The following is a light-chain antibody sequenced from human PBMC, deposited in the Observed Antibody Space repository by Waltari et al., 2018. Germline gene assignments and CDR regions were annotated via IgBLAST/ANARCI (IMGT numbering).Light chain of an antibody. V-gene: IGKV3-20*01. CDR3: QQYDISPLT. J-gene: IGKJ4*01. Sequence: EIVLTQSPGTLSLSPGERATLSCRASQTVRTTYFAWYQQKPGQAPTLLSYGASSRATGIPDRFSGSGSGTDFSLTISSLEPEDFAVYYCQQYDISPLTFGGGTKVEIK. CDR2: GAS. CDR1: QTVRTTY.